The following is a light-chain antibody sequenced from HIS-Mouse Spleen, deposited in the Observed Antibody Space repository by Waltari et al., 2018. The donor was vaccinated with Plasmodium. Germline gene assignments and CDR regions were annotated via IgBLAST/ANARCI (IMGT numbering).Light chain of an antibody. CDR1: QSVSSN. V-gene: IGKV3-15*01. CDR2: GAS. Sequence: EIVMTQSPATLSVSPAERATLPCRASQSVSSNLAWYQQKPGQAPRLLIYGASTRATGIPARFSGSGSGTEFTLTISSLQSEDFAVYYCQQYNNWSFTFGPGTKVDIK. CDR3: QQYNNWSFT. J-gene: IGKJ3*01.